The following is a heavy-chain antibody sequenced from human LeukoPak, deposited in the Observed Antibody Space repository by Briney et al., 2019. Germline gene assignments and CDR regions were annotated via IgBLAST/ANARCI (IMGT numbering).Heavy chain of an antibody. CDR1: GGSITIYTW. CDR2: IYRSGST. CDR3: ARHVPITGILGFDS. Sequence: SETLSLTCAVSGGSITIYTWWCWVRQPPGKGLEWIGQIYRSGSTNYNPSLKSRVTILMDKSKNQLSLDLISVTAADTAVYYCARHVPITGILGFDSWGQVTLVTVSS. D-gene: IGHD5-24*01. V-gene: IGHV4-4*02. J-gene: IGHJ4*02.